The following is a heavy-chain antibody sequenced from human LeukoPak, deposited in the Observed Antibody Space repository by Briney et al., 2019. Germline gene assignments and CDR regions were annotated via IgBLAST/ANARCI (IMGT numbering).Heavy chain of an antibody. Sequence: GGSLRLSCEASGFTFSSYWITWVRQAPGKGLEWVANIKQDGSEKYYVDSVKGRFTISRDNAKNSLYLQMNSLRVEDTAVYYCARGPPTRYMVRGAIDYWGQGTLVTVSS. CDR2: IKQDGSEK. J-gene: IGHJ4*02. D-gene: IGHD3-10*01. V-gene: IGHV3-7*03. CDR3: ARGPPTRYMVRGAIDY. CDR1: GFTFSSYW.